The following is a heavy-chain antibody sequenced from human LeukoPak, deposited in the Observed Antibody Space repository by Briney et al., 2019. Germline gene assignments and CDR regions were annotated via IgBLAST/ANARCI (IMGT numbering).Heavy chain of an antibody. CDR3: TTAGYSGYDWNY. CDR1: GFTFTNAW. CDR2: IKSKTHGGTT. Sequence: PGGSLRLSCAASGFTFTNAWMTWVRQAPGKGLEWVGRIKSKTHGGTTDYAAPVKGRFTISRDDSKNTLYLQMNSLKTEDTAIYYCTTAGYSGYDWNYWGQGDLVTVSS. V-gene: IGHV3-15*01. D-gene: IGHD5-12*01. J-gene: IGHJ4*02.